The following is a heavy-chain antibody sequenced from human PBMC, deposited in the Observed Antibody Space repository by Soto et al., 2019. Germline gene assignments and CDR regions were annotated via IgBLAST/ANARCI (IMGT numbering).Heavy chain of an antibody. V-gene: IGHV4-59*08. CDR3: ARHSPLAAGGAFEF. Sequence: QVQLQESGPGLVKPSETLSLTCTVSGASISSNYWSCIRQPPGKGLECIGYFSYSGSTNYNPSLKSRVIISVDTSRNQFSLKLTSVTATDTAMYYCARHSPLAAGGAFEFWGQGMMVTVSS. CDR1: GASISSNY. CDR2: FSYSGST. D-gene: IGHD6-13*01. J-gene: IGHJ3*01.